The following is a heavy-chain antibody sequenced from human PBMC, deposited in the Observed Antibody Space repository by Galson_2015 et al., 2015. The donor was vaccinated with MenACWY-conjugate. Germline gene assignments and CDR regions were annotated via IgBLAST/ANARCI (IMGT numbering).Heavy chain of an antibody. Sequence: SVKVSCKASEHTFSNYAIHWVRQAPGQGLEWMGWIVAGNGNTRSSQRFQERLTITRDTSARTVYMELSGLRSEDTAVYFCARGARVSGYDSIPFDYWGQGTLVTVSS. J-gene: IGHJ4*02. CDR2: IVAGNGNT. CDR3: ARGARVSGYDSIPFDY. CDR1: EHTFSNYA. D-gene: IGHD5-12*01. V-gene: IGHV1-3*01.